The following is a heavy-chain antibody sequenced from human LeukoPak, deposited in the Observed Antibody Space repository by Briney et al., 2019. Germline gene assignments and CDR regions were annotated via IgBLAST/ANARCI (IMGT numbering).Heavy chain of an antibody. Sequence: GGSLRLSCAVSRFTFSSYWMSWVRQVPGRGPEWVANVNRDGSETYYLDSVKGRFTISKDNAKNSLYLQMNSLRAEDTALYHCARNNGMDVWGQGTTVIVPS. J-gene: IGHJ6*02. CDR2: VNRDGSET. CDR1: RFTFSSYW. V-gene: IGHV3-7*03. CDR3: ARNNGMDV.